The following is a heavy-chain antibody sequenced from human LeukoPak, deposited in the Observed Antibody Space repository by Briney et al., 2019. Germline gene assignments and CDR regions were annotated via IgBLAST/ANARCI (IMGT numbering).Heavy chain of an antibody. CDR3: ARVVAATSGYYYYGMDV. V-gene: IGHV1-69*04. CDR1: GGTFSSYA. Sequence: SVKVSCKASGGTFSSYAISWVRQAPGQGLEWIGRIIPILGIANYAQKFQGRVTITADKSTSTAYMELSSLRSEDTAVYYCARVVAATSGYYYYGMDVWGQGTTVTVSS. CDR2: IIPILGIA. J-gene: IGHJ6*02. D-gene: IGHD2-15*01.